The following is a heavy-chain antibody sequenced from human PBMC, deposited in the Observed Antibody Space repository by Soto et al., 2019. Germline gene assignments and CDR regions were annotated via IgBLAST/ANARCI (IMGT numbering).Heavy chain of an antibody. CDR1: GDSVSSGDHY. V-gene: IGHV4-30-4*01. Sequence: QVQLQESGPRLVKPSETLSLTCSVSGDSVSSGDHYWSWVRQSPGKALEWIGYVQLNVHTYYNPSLRGRVIISVDTSKNHFSLRLTSVTAADSGVYYCAREVGGRFGDDCYRWFDPWGQGTLVTVSS. CDR2: VQLNVHT. CDR3: AREVGGRFGDDCYRWFDP. J-gene: IGHJ5*02. D-gene: IGHD2-21*02.